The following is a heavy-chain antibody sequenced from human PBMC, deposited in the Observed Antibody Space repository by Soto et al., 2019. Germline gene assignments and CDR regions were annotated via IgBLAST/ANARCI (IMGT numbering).Heavy chain of an antibody. J-gene: IGHJ4*02. CDR1: GFTFSSYG. CDR3: AKDKDKYSSGWLTIPDF. CDR2: ISYDGSNK. D-gene: IGHD6-19*01. V-gene: IGHV3-30*18. Sequence: GGSLRLSCAASGFTFSSYGMHWVRQAPGKGLEWVAVISYDGSNKYYADSVKGRFTISRDNSKNTLYLQMNSLRAEDTAVYYCAKDKDKYSSGWLTIPDFWGQGTLVTVSS.